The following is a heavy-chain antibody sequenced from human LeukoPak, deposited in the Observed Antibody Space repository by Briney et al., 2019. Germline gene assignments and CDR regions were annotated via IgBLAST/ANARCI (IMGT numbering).Heavy chain of an antibody. Sequence: SETLSLTCTVSGGSISDFYWSWIRQPPGKGLEWIGYIYHSGSTNHNPSLKSRVALSVDTSKNQFSLKLNSVTAADTAVYYCARGCGGWSGRSWSNYWFFDLWGRGTLVTVSS. CDR1: GGSISDFY. D-gene: IGHD6-13*01. J-gene: IGHJ2*01. CDR2: IYHSGST. V-gene: IGHV4-59*01. CDR3: ARGCGGWSGRSWSNYWFFDL.